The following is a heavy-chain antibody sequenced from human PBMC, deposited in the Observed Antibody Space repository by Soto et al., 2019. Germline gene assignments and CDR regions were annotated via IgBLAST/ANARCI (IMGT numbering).Heavy chain of an antibody. CDR2: ISSDGGST. CDR1: GFTFSTYA. Sequence: EVQLVESGEGLVQPGGSLRLSCAASGFTFSTYAMHWVRQAPGKGLEYVAAISSDGGSTYYAASVKGRFTISRDNSKNTLYLQMGSLRTEDMAVYYCARGLWFAEVLVHVDYWGRGALVTVSS. J-gene: IGHJ4*02. CDR3: ARGLWFAEVLVHVDY. V-gene: IGHV3-64*02. D-gene: IGHD3-10*01.